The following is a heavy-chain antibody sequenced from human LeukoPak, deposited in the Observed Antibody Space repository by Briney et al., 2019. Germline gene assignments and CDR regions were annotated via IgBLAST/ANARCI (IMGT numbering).Heavy chain of an antibody. CDR1: GFTFSSYS. CDR3: ARDQETYYDFWSGYYTGYWFDP. D-gene: IGHD3-3*01. V-gene: IGHV3-48*02. Sequence: GGSLRLSCAASGFTFSSYSMNWVRQAPGKGLEWVSYISSSSSTIYYAASVKGRFTISRDNAKNSLYLQMNSLRDEDTAVYYCARDQETYYDFWSGYYTGYWFDPWGQGTLVTVS. CDR2: ISSSSSTI. J-gene: IGHJ5*02.